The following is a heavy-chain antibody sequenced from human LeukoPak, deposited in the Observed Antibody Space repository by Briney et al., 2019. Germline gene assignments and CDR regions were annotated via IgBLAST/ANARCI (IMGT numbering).Heavy chain of an antibody. CDR2: IYSSGST. V-gene: IGHV4-61*02. Sequence: SETLSLTCTVSGGSISSGSFYWSWIRQPAGKGLEWIGRIYSSGSTNYNPSLKSRVTISVDTSKNQFSLKLRSVTAADTAVYYCARDQGTVIVPTAIGWFDPWGQGTLVTVCS. CDR1: GGSISSGSFY. J-gene: IGHJ5*02. D-gene: IGHD2-2*02. CDR3: ARDQGTVIVPTAIGWFDP.